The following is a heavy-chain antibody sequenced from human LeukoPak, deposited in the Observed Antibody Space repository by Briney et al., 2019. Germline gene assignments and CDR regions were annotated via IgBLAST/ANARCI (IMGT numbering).Heavy chain of an antibody. CDR1: GGSFSGYY. CDR3: SRGTDAYKCGNS. V-gene: IGHV4-34*01. D-gene: IGHD5-24*01. CDR2: INHSGST. J-gene: IGHJ4*02. Sequence: PSETLSLTCAVYGGSFSGYYWSWIRQPPGKGLEWIGEINHSGSTNYNPSLKSRVTISVDTSNNHFSLKMDSVTAANTAVYYCSRGTDAYKCGNSWGQGTLVTVSS.